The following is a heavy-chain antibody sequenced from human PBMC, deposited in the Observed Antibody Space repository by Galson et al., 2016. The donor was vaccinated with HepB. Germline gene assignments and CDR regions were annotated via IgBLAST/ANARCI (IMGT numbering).Heavy chain of an antibody. CDR2: IFYFDNT. J-gene: IGHJ5*02. CDR1: GASVSSTGYY. V-gene: IGHV4-61*08. Sequence: ETLSLTCTVSGASVSSTGYYWSWIRQPPGKGLEWIGYIFYFDNTNYNPSLKSRVTISVDTSKNQFSLKLNSVTAADTAVYYCASDSTYGNLWGQGTLATVSS. D-gene: IGHD3-10*01. CDR3: ASDSTYGNL.